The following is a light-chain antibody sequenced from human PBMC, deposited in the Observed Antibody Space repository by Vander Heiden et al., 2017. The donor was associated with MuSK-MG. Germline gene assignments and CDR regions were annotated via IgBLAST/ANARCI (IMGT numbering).Light chain of an antibody. CDR1: QSVSSSY. CDR2: GAS. V-gene: IGKV3-20*01. J-gene: IGKJ4*01. CDR3: QHYGSYL. Sequence: EIVLTQSPGTLSLSPGERATLSCRASQSVSSSYLAWDQQKPGQAPRLLIYGASSRDTGIQDRFSGSGSGTDFTLTSSRRETEDFAVYDSQHYGSYLFGGGTKVXIK.